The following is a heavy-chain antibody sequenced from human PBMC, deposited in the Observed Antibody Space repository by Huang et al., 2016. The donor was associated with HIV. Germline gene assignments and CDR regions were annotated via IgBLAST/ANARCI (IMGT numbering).Heavy chain of an antibody. CDR3: ATAPPRQPALFEY. J-gene: IGHJ4*02. V-gene: IGHV4-61*01. CDR2: VAFAGDP. Sequence: QVQLQESGPRLVKPSAPLSLPCSVSGDSAGNYYYYWSWLRQSPGKQVDWNGFVAFAGDPYYSPSLRGRVTGAKDTSKTQGSLTLTSVTAADTAVYYCATAPPRQPALFEYWGQGTLVTVSS. CDR1: GDSAGNYYYY. D-gene: IGHD2-2*01.